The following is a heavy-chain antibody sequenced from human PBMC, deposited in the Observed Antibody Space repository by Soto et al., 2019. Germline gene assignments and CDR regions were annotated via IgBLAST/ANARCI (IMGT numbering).Heavy chain of an antibody. Sequence: SETLSLTCTVSGGSISSYYWSWIRQPPGKGLEWIGYIYYSGSTNYNPSLKSRVTISVDTSKNQFSLKLSSVTAADTAVYYCEREFVGDYFDYWGQGTLVTVSS. CDR1: GGSISSYY. CDR2: IYYSGST. V-gene: IGHV4-59*01. J-gene: IGHJ4*02. CDR3: EREFVGDYFDY. D-gene: IGHD2-21*01.